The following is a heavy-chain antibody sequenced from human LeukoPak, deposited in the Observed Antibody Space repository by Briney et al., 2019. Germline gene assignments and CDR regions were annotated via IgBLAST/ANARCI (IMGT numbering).Heavy chain of an antibody. Sequence: SVTVSCTASGGTFCSYAISWVRQAAGQGHEWMGRIILIFGIANYEQKFQGRVTITADKSTSTAYMELSSLRSEETVVYCGARGKVVVENWFDPWGQGTLVTVSS. V-gene: IGHV1-69*04. CDR2: IILIFGIA. CDR3: ARGKVVVENWFDP. J-gene: IGHJ5*02. CDR1: GGTFCSYA. D-gene: IGHD2-2*01.